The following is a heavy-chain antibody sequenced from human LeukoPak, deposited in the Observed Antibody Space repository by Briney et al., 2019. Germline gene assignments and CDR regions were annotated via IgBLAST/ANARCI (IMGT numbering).Heavy chain of an antibody. J-gene: IGHJ6*03. CDR3: ARDFNYYDSSGYQYYYYYYMDV. CDR1: GYTFTGYY. CDR2: INPNSGGT. Sequence: ASVKVSCKASGYTFTGYYMHWVRQAPGQGLEWMGWINPNSGGTNYAQKFQGRVTMTRDTSISTAYMELSRLRSDDTAVYYCARDFNYYDSSGYQYYYYYYMDVWGKGTTVTISS. V-gene: IGHV1-2*02. D-gene: IGHD3-22*01.